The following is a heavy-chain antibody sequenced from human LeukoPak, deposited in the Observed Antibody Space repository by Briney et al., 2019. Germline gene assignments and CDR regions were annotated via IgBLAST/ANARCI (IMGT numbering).Heavy chain of an antibody. CDR3: AREKIVLMVYAIQGGFDY. J-gene: IGHJ4*02. V-gene: IGHV4-34*01. CDR1: GGSFSGYY. CDR2: INHSGST. Sequence: PWEPLSLTCAVYGGSFSGYYWSWIRQPPGKGLEWIGEINHSGSTNYNPSLKSRVTISVDTSKNQFSLKLSSVTAADTAVYYCAREKIVLMVYAIQGGFDYWGQGTLVTVSS. D-gene: IGHD2-8*01.